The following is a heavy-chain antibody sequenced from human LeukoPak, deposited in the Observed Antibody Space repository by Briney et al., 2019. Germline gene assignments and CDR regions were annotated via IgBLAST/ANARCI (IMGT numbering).Heavy chain of an antibody. CDR2: ISAYNGNT. J-gene: IGHJ6*04. CDR3: ARDEIKYQLPPYGMDV. V-gene: IGHV1-18*04. CDR1: GYTVTSYG. Sequence: ASVKVSCNASGYTVTSYGIIWLRQAPGQGLEWMGWISAYNGNTNYTQKLQRRGTMTTDTSSSTVYMELTGLRSDDTAVYYCARDEIKYQLPPYGMDVWGKGTTVTVSS. D-gene: IGHD2-2*01.